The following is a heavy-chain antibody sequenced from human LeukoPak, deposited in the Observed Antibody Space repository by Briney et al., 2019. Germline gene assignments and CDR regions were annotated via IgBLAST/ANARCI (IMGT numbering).Heavy chain of an antibody. CDR3: ARGSVVAATVLFDY. CDR1: GGSFSGYY. V-gene: IGHV4-34*01. CDR2: INHSGST. Sequence: PSETLSLTCAVYGGSFSGYYWSWIRQPPGKGLEWIGEINHSGSTNYNPSLKSRVTISVDTSKNQFSLKLSSVTAADTAVYYCARGSVVAATVLFDYWGQGTLVTVSS. D-gene: IGHD2-15*01. J-gene: IGHJ4*02.